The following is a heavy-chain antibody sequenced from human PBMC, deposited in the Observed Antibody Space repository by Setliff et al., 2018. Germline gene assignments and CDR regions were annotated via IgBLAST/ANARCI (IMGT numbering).Heavy chain of an antibody. D-gene: IGHD2-21*01. CDR1: GFRFSDLY. V-gene: IGHV3-11*04. Sequence: GGSLRLSCAASGFRFSDLYMSWVRQVPGKGLEWLSKISGAGTTVYYADPVRGRFTISRDNARNLLFLQMNSLTVEDTGVYYCARDPEGGEFDIWGRGTLGTVS. CDR3: ARDPEGGEFDI. J-gene: IGHJ4*03. CDR2: ISGAGTTV.